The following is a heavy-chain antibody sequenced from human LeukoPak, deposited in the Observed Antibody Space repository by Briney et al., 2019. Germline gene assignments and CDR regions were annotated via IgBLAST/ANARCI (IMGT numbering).Heavy chain of an antibody. V-gene: IGHV1-2*02. J-gene: IGHJ4*02. Sequence: ASVKVSCKASGYTFTSYGISWVRQAPGQGLEGMGWINPNSGGTNYAQKFQGRVTMTRDTSIGTAYMELSRLRSDDTAVYYCARGHSMITFGGVPDYWGQGTLVTVSS. D-gene: IGHD3-16*01. CDR1: GYTFTSYG. CDR2: INPNSGGT. CDR3: ARGHSMITFGGVPDY.